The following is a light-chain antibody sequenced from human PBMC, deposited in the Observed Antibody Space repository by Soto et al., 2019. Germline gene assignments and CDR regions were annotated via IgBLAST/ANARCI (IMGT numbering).Light chain of an antibody. Sequence: DIVMTQTPLSLSVTPGQPASISCKSSQSLLHSDGKTYLYWYLQKPGQPPQLLIYEVSNRFSGVPSRFSGSGSGTDFTLTISSLQPEDFATYYCQRSYSTPRTFGQGTKVDIK. CDR2: EVS. CDR3: QRSYSTPRT. V-gene: IGKV2D-29*01. CDR1: QSLLHSDGKTY. J-gene: IGKJ1*01.